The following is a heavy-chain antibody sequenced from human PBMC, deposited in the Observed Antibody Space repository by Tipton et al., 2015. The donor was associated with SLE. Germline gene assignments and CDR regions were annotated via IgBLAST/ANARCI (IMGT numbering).Heavy chain of an antibody. J-gene: IGHJ6*03. CDR3: ARDFLDLGYYYMDV. Sequence: SLRLSCEASGFTFSTNWMHWVRQGPGKGLVWVSRINSDGRSITYADSVKGRFTISRDNAKNTLYLQMNSLRVEDTAVYYCARDFLDLGYYYMDVWGKGTPVTVSS. CDR1: GFTFSTNW. CDR2: INSDGRSI. D-gene: IGHD3/OR15-3a*01. V-gene: IGHV3-74*03.